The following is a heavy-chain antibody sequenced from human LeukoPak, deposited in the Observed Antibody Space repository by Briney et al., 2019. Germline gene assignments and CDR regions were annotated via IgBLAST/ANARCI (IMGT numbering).Heavy chain of an antibody. D-gene: IGHD6-19*01. V-gene: IGHV3-43*02. CDR3: AKDSAGYSSGWYVY. CDR1: GFTFGDYA. CDR2: IIGDGGST. Sequence: PGGSLRLSCAASGFTFGDYAMYWVRQAPRERLEWVSLIIGDGGSTYYADSVKGRFTISRDNSKNSLYPKMNSLRTEDTALYYCAKDSAGYSSGWYVYWGQGTLVTVSS. J-gene: IGHJ4*02.